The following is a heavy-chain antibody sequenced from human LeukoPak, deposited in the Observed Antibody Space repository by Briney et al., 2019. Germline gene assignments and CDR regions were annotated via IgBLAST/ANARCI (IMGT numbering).Heavy chain of an antibody. CDR1: GFSLRSNY. CDR2: IYSDGSI. Sequence: GGSLRLSCAASGFSLRSNYISWVRQAPGKGLEWVSMIYSDGSIFHADSVKGRFTMSRDNSRNTLDLQMNSLRVEDTAVYFCARDRRRLRGMNGDGDAFDIWGQGTMVTVSS. D-gene: IGHD1-1*01. CDR3: ARDRRRLRGMNGDGDAFDI. J-gene: IGHJ3*02. V-gene: IGHV3-53*01.